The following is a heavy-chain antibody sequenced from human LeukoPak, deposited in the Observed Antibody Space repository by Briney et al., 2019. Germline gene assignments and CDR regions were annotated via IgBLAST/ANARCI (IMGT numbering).Heavy chain of an antibody. Sequence: GASAKVSCKASGYTFTGYYMHWVRQAPGQGLEWMGWINPNSGGTNYAQKFQGRVTMTRDTSISTAYMELSRLRSDDTAVYYCARERSYGSGSYLLMDVWGKGTTVTVSS. J-gene: IGHJ6*03. CDR2: INPNSGGT. V-gene: IGHV1-2*02. CDR1: GYTFTGYY. CDR3: ARERSYGSGSYLLMDV. D-gene: IGHD3-10*01.